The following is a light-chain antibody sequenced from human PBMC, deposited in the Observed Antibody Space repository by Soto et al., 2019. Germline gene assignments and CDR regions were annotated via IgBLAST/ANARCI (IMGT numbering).Light chain of an antibody. V-gene: IGKV3-20*01. CDR2: DTS. J-gene: IGKJ2*01. CDR3: QQYDKSPYT. Sequence: EIMLTQSPDTLSLSPGDRATLSCRASQTVSSTYLAWYHQKPGQAPRLLIYDTSTRATGIPDRFSGSGSGTDFTLTISRLEPEDFAVDFCQQYDKSPYTFGQGTKVEIK. CDR1: QTVSSTY.